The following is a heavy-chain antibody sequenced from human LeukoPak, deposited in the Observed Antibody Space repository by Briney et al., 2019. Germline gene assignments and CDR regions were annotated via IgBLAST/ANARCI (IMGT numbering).Heavy chain of an antibody. D-gene: IGHD6-19*01. CDR2: ISSSSSYI. CDR3: ARDRGSEWLVLNWFDP. CDR1: GFTFSSYS. Sequence: GGSLRLSCAASGFTFSSYSMTWVRQAPGKGLEWVSSISSSSSYIYYADSVKGRFTISRDNAKNSLYLQMNSLRAEDTAVYYCARDRGSEWLVLNWFDPWDQGTLVTVSS. V-gene: IGHV3-21*01. J-gene: IGHJ5*02.